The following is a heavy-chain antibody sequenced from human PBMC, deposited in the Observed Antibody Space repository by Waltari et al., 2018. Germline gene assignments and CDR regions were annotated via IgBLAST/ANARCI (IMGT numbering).Heavy chain of an antibody. CDR3: AIGGDSSGYYLDY. J-gene: IGHJ4*02. CDR2: IYYSGST. V-gene: IGHV4-39*07. CDR1: GGSIGSSSYY. D-gene: IGHD3-22*01. Sequence: QLQLQESGPGLVKPSETLSLTCTVSGGSIGSSSYYWGWIRQPPGKGLEWIGSIYYSGSTYYNTSLKSRVTISVDTSKNQFSLKLSSVTAADTAVYYCAIGGDSSGYYLDYWGQGTLVTVSS.